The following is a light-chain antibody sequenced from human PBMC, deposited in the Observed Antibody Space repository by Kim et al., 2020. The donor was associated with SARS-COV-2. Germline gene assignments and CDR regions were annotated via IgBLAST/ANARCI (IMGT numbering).Light chain of an antibody. CDR3: QVCDSGVV. Sequence: SYELTQSPSVSVAPGKTARITCGGNNIGSKSVHWYQQKPGQAPVLVIYYDSDRPAGIPERFSGSNSGNTATLTISRVEAGDEADYYCQVCDSGVVFGGGTQLTVL. J-gene: IGLJ2*01. CDR1: NIGSKS. V-gene: IGLV3-21*04. CDR2: YDS.